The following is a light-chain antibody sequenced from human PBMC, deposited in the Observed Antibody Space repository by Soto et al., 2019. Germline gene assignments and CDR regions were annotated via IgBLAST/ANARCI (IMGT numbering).Light chain of an antibody. CDR3: QQYHRSPRT. CDR1: QSVGGNY. V-gene: IGKV3-20*01. J-gene: IGKJ1*01. CDR2: GAS. Sequence: EIVLTQSPGTLSLSPGERATLSCRASQSVGGNYLAWYQHKPGQAPRLLIYGASTRATGIPDRFSGSGSGTDFILTISRLEPEDFAVYYCQQYHRSPRTFGQGTKVEIK.